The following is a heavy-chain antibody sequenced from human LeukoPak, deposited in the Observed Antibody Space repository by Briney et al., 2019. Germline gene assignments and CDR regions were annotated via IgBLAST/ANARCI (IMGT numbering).Heavy chain of an antibody. CDR1: GFTYISSA. V-gene: IGHV1-58*01. D-gene: IGHD1-26*01. CDR3: AADFAYSGIYWGHNWYLL. CDR2: IVVGSGNT. Sequence: ETSVKVSFKDTGFTYISSAGHWVRQARGQRLEWIGWIVVGSGNTNYAQKFQERVTITRDMSTSTAYMELSSLRSEDTAVYYCAADFAYSGIYWGHNWYLLWRQGTLVTVSS. J-gene: IGHJ5*02.